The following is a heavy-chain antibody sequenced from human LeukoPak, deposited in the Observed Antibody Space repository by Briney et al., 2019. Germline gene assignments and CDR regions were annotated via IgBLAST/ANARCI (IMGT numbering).Heavy chain of an antibody. V-gene: IGHV3-30*03. Sequence: PGGSLRLSCAASGFTFSSYGMHWVRQAPGKGLEWVAVISYDGSNKYYADSVKGRFTISRDNSKNTLYLQMNSLRAEDTAVYYCATGGYYFPYWGQGTLVTVSS. D-gene: IGHD3-10*01. CDR1: GFTFSSYG. J-gene: IGHJ4*02. CDR3: ATGGYYFPY. CDR2: ISYDGSNK.